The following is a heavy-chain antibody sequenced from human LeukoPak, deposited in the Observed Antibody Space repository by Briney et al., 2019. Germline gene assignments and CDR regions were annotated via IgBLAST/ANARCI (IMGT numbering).Heavy chain of an antibody. J-gene: IGHJ3*02. CDR3: ARERPRGGAFDI. D-gene: IGHD3-10*01. V-gene: IGHV1-18*01. CDR1: GYIFMSYG. Sequence: ASVKVSCKPSGYIFMSYGVTWVGQAPGQGLEWMGWIGAHNGSPKYAQKFQGRVTITADESTSTAYMELSSLRSEDTAVYYCARERPRGGAFDIWGQGTMVTVS. CDR2: IGAHNGSP.